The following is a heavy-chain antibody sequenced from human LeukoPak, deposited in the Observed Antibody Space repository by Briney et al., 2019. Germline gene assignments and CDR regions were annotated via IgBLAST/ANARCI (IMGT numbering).Heavy chain of an antibody. CDR1: GGSLSNYY. Sequence: PSETLSLTCTVSGGSLSNYYWSWIRQPPGKGLEWIGYIYDSGSTNYNSSLKSRVTISVDTSRNQFSLKLSSVTAADTAVYYCARVLRGYSYGVFDCWGQGTLVTVSS. CDR3: ARVLRGYSYGVFDC. D-gene: IGHD5-18*01. CDR2: IYDSGST. V-gene: IGHV4-59*01. J-gene: IGHJ4*02.